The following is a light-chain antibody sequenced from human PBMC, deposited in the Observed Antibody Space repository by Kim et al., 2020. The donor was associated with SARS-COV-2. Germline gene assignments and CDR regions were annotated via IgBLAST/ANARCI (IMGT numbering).Light chain of an antibody. CDR1: QPLSPIN. Sequence: PGERATLSCRASQPLSPINLAWYQQKPGQPPRLLIYGTSTRATGVPDRFSGRGSETDFTLTISRLETEDFAVFYCQQYGGSPPITFGQGTRLEIK. CDR3: QQYGGSPPIT. V-gene: IGKV3-20*01. J-gene: IGKJ5*01. CDR2: GTS.